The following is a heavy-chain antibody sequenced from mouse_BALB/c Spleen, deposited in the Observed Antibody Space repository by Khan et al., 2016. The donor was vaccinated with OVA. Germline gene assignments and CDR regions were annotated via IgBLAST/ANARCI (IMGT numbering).Heavy chain of an antibody. Sequence: DLVKPGASVKLSCKASGYTFTSYWINWIKQRPGQGLEWIGRIAPGSGSTDYNEMFKGKATLTVDTSSSTAYIQFNSLSSDDSAVYFCARKLYYFDYWGQGTTLTVSS. V-gene: IGHV1S41*01. CDR2: IAPGSGST. CDR3: ARKLYYFDY. J-gene: IGHJ2*01. CDR1: GYTFTSYW.